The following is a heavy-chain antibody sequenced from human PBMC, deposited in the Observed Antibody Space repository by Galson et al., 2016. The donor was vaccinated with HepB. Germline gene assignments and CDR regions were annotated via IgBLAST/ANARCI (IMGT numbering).Heavy chain of an antibody. J-gene: IGHJ4*02. V-gene: IGHV3-33*01. Sequence: SLRLSCAASGFTFSSYGMHWVRQAPGKGLEWVAVMWADGVKKYCADSVKGRFTISRDTSKNTLYLQMNSLRAEDTAVYYCARQAYYDSSGYYYPLGYWGQGTLVTVSS. CDR3: ARQAYYDSSGYYYPLGY. CDR2: MWADGVKK. CDR1: GFTFSSYG. D-gene: IGHD3-22*01.